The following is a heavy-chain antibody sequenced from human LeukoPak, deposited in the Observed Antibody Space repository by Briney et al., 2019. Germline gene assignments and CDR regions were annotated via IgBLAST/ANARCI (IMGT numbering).Heavy chain of an antibody. CDR2: IRSSGDTI. Sequence: GGSLRLSCAASGFTFSSYEMTWVRQAPGKGLEWVSYIRSSGDTIYYADSVKGRFTISRDNAKNSLYLQMNSLRAEDTAVYYCVRGQSILWWRGDYWGQGTLVTVSS. CDR3: VRGQSILWWRGDY. J-gene: IGHJ4*02. D-gene: IGHD2-21*01. V-gene: IGHV3-48*03. CDR1: GFTFSSYE.